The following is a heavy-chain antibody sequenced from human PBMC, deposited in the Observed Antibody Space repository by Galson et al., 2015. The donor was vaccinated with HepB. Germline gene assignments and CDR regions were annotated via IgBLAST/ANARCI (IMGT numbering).Heavy chain of an antibody. Sequence: SLRLSCAASGSTFSRYNMIWVRQAPGKGLEWVSSISSGSDYIYYVDSVKGRFTISRDNAKNSLHLQMNSLRAEDTAVYYCVRDPPLGTPFDYWGQGTLVTVSS. CDR2: ISSGSDYI. V-gene: IGHV3-21*01. J-gene: IGHJ4*02. CDR3: VRDPPLGTPFDY. D-gene: IGHD3-16*01. CDR1: GSTFSRYN.